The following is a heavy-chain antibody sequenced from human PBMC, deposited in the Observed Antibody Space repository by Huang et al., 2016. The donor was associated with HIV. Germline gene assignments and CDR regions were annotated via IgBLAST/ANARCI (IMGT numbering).Heavy chain of an antibody. J-gene: IGHJ3*02. D-gene: IGHD3-22*01. Sequence: QIQLMQSGPELKQPGASVKVSCKASGYTFTSYGITWVRQAPGQGPEWRGWISASRGDTEDAQKFQGRVTLTTDTSTNIAYMELRSLRSDDTAKYYCARDPKYHRIGYYRQRRGIDIWGQGTMVIVSS. CDR2: ISASRGDT. CDR3: ARDPKYHRIGYYRQRRGIDI. CDR1: GYTFTSYG. V-gene: IGHV1-18*01.